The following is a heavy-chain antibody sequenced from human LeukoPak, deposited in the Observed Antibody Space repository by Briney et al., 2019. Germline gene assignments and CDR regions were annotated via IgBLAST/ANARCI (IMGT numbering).Heavy chain of an antibody. Sequence: PSENLSFTCTVSGGSINNYCWSWLRHPPGKGLKWIGRIYTRGSTNYNPSLRSRVTMSEDTSKNQFSLRLSSGTAADTAVCGCARGRYCSADICSGGDAFDIWGEGTMVSVSS. D-gene: IGHD2-15*01. CDR2: IYTRGST. V-gene: IGHV4-4*07. CDR3: ARGRYCSADICSGGDAFDI. CDR1: GGSINNYC. J-gene: IGHJ3*02.